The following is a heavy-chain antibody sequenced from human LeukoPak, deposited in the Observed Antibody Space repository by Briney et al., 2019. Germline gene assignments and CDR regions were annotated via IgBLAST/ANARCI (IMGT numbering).Heavy chain of an antibody. CDR1: GFTFSSYW. V-gene: IGHV3-74*01. J-gene: IGHJ6*02. CDR2: INSDGSST. CDR3: ARAGEIRITIFGVVMEYYGMDV. D-gene: IGHD3-3*01. Sequence: QPGGSLRLSCAASGFTFSSYWMHWVRQAPGKGLVWVSRINSDGSSTSYADSVKGRFTISRDNAKNMLYLQMNSLRAEDTAVYYCARAGEIRITIFGVVMEYYGMDVWGQGTTVTVSS.